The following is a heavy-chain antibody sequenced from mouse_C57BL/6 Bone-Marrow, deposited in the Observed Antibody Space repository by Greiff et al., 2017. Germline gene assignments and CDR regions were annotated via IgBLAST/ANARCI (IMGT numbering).Heavy chain of an antibody. Sequence: QVQLQQSGPELVKPGASVKISCKASGYAFSSSWMNWVKQRPGKGLEWIGRIYPGDGDTNYNGKFKGKATLTADKSSSTAYMQLSSLTSEDSAVYFCARHYGSSYPYAMDYWGQGTSATVSS. CDR2: IYPGDGDT. V-gene: IGHV1-82*01. CDR1: GYAFSSSW. D-gene: IGHD1-1*01. J-gene: IGHJ4*01. CDR3: ARHYGSSYPYAMDY.